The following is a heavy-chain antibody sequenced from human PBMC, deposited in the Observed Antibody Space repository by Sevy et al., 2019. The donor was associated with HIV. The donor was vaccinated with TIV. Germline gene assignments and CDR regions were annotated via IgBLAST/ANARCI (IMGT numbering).Heavy chain of an antibody. J-gene: IGHJ4*02. D-gene: IGHD2-8*01. Sequence: GGSLRLSCAASGFTFSKYSMSWVRQPPGKGLEWVSTLSFGCGELNYADSVKGRFTISRDNSNSSVYLQMNNLRPEDMAVYYCAREGCTKPHDYWGQGTLVTVSS. CDR3: AREGCTKPHDY. CDR1: GFTFSKYS. V-gene: IGHV3-23*01. CDR2: LSFGCGEL.